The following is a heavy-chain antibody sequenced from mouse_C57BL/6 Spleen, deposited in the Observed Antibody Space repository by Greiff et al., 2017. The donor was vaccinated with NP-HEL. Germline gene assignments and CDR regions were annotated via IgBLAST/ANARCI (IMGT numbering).Heavy chain of an antibody. J-gene: IGHJ4*01. CDR3: ARQITQATYAMDY. V-gene: IGHV2-6-1*01. CDR1: GFSLTSYG. CDR2: IWSDGST. Sequence: QVQLQQSGPGLVAPSQSLSITCTVSGFSLTSYGVHWVRQPPGKGLEWLVVIWSDGSTTYNSALKSRLSISKDNSKSQVFLKMNSLQTDDTAMYYCARQITQATYAMDYWGQGTSVTVSS. D-gene: IGHD3-2*02.